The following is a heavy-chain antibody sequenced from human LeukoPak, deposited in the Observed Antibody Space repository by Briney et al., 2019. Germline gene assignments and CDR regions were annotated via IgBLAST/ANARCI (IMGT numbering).Heavy chain of an antibody. V-gene: IGHV4-34*01. J-gene: IGHJ4*02. CDR1: GGSFSGYY. CDR3: ARHSYGDYVVYFDY. Sequence: SETLSLTCAVYGGSFSGYYWSWIRPPPGKGLEWIGEINHSGSTNYNPSLKSRVTISVDTSKNQFSLKLSSVTAADTAVYYCARHSYGDYVVYFDYWGQGTLVTVSS. CDR2: INHSGST. D-gene: IGHD4-17*01.